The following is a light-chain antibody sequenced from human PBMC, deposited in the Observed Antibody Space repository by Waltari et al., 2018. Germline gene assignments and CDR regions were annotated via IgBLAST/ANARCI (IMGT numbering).Light chain of an antibody. CDR3: QQNYAFPRT. J-gene: IGKJ1*01. CDR1: QDVKNY. Sequence: VIWVTQSPSLLSASTGDTVSITCRTSQDVKNYFAWYRQKPGKAHELLIYTATFLQNGVPSRFSGSGSGTDFTLTITSLQSEDFATYFCQQNYAFPRTFDQGTKVEVK. V-gene: IGKV1D-8*01. CDR2: TAT.